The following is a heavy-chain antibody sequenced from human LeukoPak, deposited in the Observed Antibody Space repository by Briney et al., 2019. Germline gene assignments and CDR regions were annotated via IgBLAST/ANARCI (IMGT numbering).Heavy chain of an antibody. J-gene: IGHJ4*02. V-gene: IGHV3-7*01. D-gene: IGHD3-22*01. CDR1: GFTFSNYW. Sequence: GGSLRLSCAASGFTFSNYWMSWVRQAPGKGLEWVANIKDDGSEKHYVDSVKGRFTISRDNAKNSLYLQMNSLRAEDTAVYFCARDLSYYDSSGYARDRYFDNWGQGTLVTVSS. CDR2: IKDDGSEK. CDR3: ARDLSYYDSSGYARDRYFDN.